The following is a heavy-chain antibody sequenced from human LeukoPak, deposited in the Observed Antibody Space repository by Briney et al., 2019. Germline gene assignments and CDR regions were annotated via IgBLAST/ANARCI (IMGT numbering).Heavy chain of an antibody. CDR3: ARSYYYGSGT. D-gene: IGHD3-10*01. Sequence: SETLSLTCTVSGGSISSYYWSRIRQPPGKGLEWIGYIYYSGSTNYNPSLKSRVTISVDTSKNQFSLKLSSVTAADTAVYYCARSYYYGSGTWGQGTLVTVSS. CDR2: IYYSGST. V-gene: IGHV4-59*12. CDR1: GGSISSYY. J-gene: IGHJ5*02.